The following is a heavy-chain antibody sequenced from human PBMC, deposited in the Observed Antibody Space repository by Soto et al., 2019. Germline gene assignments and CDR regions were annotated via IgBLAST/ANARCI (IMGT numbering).Heavy chain of an antibody. CDR2: MNPINGAT. CDR1: GYDFTAYD. CDR3: GRGPSPRAPAGGTPYYYAMDV. Sequence: ASVKVSCKASGYDFTAYDINWVRQASGQGLEWMGWMNPINGATGTVRRFQGRVSLSRNTATGTAYLELTSLRSDDTAVYYCGRGPSPRAPAGGTPYYYAMDVWGQGTTVTVSS. D-gene: IGHD6-13*01. J-gene: IGHJ6*02. V-gene: IGHV1-8*02.